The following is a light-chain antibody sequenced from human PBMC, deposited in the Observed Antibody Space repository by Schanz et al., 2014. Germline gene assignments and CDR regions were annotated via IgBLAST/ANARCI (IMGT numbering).Light chain of an antibody. V-gene: IGLV2-8*01. J-gene: IGLJ3*02. CDR1: TSDVGGYNY. Sequence: QSVLIQPPSASGSPGQSVAISCTGTTSDVGGYNYVSWYQQHPGKAPKLMIYDVSNRPSGVSNRFSGSKSGTSASLAISGLQAEDEADYYCQSYDTSLSDSRVFGGGTKLTVL. CDR2: DVS. CDR3: QSYDTSLSDSRV.